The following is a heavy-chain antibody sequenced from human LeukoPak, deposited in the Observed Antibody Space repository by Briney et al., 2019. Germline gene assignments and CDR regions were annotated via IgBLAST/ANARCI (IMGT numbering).Heavy chain of an antibody. Sequence: GGSLRLSCAASGFTFSSYAMSWVRQAPGKGLEWVSAISGSGGSTYYADSVKGRFTISRDNSKNTLYLQMNSLRAEDTAVYYCAKVPIVVVTATLIHFDYWGQGTLVTVSS. CDR3: AKVPIVVVTATLIHFDY. D-gene: IGHD2-21*02. V-gene: IGHV3-23*01. CDR1: GFTFSSYA. CDR2: ISGSGGST. J-gene: IGHJ4*02.